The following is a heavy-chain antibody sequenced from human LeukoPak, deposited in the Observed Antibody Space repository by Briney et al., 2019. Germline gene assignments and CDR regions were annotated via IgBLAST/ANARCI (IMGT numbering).Heavy chain of an antibody. Sequence: GGSLRLSCAASGFTFSSYGMHWVRQAPGKGLEWVAVISYDGSNKYYADSVKGRFTISRDNSKNTLYLQMNSLRAEDTAVYYCAKDLRYYYDSSTDYWGQGTLVTVSS. CDR1: GFTFSSYG. J-gene: IGHJ4*02. D-gene: IGHD3-22*01. CDR2: ISYDGSNK. CDR3: AKDLRYYYDSSTDY. V-gene: IGHV3-30*18.